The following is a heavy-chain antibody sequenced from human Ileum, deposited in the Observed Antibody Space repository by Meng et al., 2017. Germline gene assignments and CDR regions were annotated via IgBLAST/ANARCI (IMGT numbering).Heavy chain of an antibody. CDR1: GESFSGYY. D-gene: IGHD3-22*01. CDR3: SRTSYYDNSGYYPG. V-gene: IGHV4-34*01. J-gene: IGHJ4*02. Sequence: QRQPQQWGAGRLEPSEPLSLTCAVYGESFSGYYWSWIRQPPGKGLEWIGEINHSGSTNYNPSLKSRVTISVDTSKNQFSLKLSSVTAADTAVYYCSRTSYYDNSGYYPGWGQGTLVTVSS. CDR2: INHSGST.